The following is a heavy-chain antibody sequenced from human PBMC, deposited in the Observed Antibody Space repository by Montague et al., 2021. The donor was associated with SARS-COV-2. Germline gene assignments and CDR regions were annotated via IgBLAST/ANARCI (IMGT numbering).Heavy chain of an antibody. CDR2: IYYSGST. J-gene: IGHJ5*02. Sequence: SETLSLTCTVSGGSISSSNYYWGWIRQPPGKGLEWIGSIYYSGSTYYNPSLKSRVTISVDTSKNQFSLKLSSVTAADTAVYYCARDGGTVTKLLGVGYLRGGLNWFDPWGQGTLVTVSS. V-gene: IGHV4-39*07. CDR3: ARDGGTVTKLLGVGYLRGGLNWFDP. CDR1: GGSISSSNYY. D-gene: IGHD4-17*01.